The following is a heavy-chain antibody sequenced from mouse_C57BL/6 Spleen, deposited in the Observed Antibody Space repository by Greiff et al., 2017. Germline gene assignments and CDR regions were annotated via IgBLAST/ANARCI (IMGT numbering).Heavy chain of an antibody. Sequence: QVQLKQSGAELVRPGASVPLSCKASGYTFTDYEMHWVKQTPVHGLEWIGAIDPETGGTAYNQKFKGKAILTADKSSSTAYMELRSLTSEDSAVYYCTEVLLRNYAMDYWGQGTSVTVSS. CDR1: GYTFTDYE. CDR2: IDPETGGT. D-gene: IGHD1-1*01. V-gene: IGHV1-15*01. CDR3: TEVLLRNYAMDY. J-gene: IGHJ4*01.